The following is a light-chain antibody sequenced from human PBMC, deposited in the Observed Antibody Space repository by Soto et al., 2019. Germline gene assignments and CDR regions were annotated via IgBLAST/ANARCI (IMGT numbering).Light chain of an antibody. CDR3: SSYTSSGTWV. V-gene: IGLV2-14*01. Sequence: QSALTQPASVSGSPGQSIAVSCTGTSSNVGGYNYVSWYQQPPGKAPKLIIYEVNNRPSGISNRFSGSKSGNTASLTISGLQAEDEADYYCSSYTSSGTWVFGGGTKLTVL. J-gene: IGLJ3*02. CDR1: SSNVGGYNY. CDR2: EVN.